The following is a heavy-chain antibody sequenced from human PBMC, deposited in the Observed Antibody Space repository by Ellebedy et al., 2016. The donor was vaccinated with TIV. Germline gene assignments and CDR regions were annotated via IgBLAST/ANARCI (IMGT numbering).Heavy chain of an antibody. CDR1: GFIISNYG. V-gene: IGHV3-33*01. D-gene: IGHD1-26*01. CDR3: ASALIVGATGRDMDV. CDR2: IWYDGGNK. J-gene: IGHJ6*02. Sequence: GESLKISCAASGFIISNYGMHWVRQAPGKGLEWVAVIWYDGGNKHYADSVKGRFTISRDNSKNTLYLQMNSLGAEDTAVYYCASALIVGATGRDMDVWGQGTTVTVSS.